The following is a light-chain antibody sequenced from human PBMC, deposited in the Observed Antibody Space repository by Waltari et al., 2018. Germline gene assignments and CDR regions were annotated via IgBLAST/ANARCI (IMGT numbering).Light chain of an antibody. CDR1: QSISSW. Sequence: DIQMTQSPSTLSASVGDRVTITCRASQSISSWLAWYQQKPGKAPKLLIYKASSLESGVPSRFSGSGSGTEFTLTISSLHPDDFATYYCQQYNSYSPWPFGQGTKVEIK. CDR3: QQYNSYSPWP. V-gene: IGKV1-5*03. J-gene: IGKJ1*01. CDR2: KAS.